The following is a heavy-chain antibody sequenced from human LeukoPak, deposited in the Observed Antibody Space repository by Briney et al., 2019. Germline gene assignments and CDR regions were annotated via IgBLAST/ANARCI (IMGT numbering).Heavy chain of an antibody. V-gene: IGHV4-34*01. CDR1: GGSFSGYY. Sequence: PSETLSLTCAVYGGSFSGYYWSWIRQPPGKGLEWIGEINHSGSTNYNPSLKSRVTISVDTSKNQFSLKPSSVTAADTAVYYCARERRITMVRGVIITGWFDPWGQGTLVTVSS. CDR2: INHSGST. D-gene: IGHD3-10*01. J-gene: IGHJ5*02. CDR3: ARERRITMVRGVIITGWFDP.